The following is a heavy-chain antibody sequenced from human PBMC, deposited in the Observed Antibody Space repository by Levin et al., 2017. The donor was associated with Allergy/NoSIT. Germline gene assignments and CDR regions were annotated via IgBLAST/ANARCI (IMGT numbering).Heavy chain of an antibody. CDR2: ISRSGATT. CDR1: GFSFDNYA. J-gene: IGHJ4*02. Sequence: ESLKISCAASGFSFDNYAMNWVRQAPGKGPEWISDISRSGATTSYAESVKGRFTISRDNSRNTLYLQMNNLRTDDSALYYCARDGLFDYWGRGTLVTVSS. D-gene: IGHD3/OR15-3a*01. V-gene: IGHV3-23*01. CDR3: ARDGLFDY.